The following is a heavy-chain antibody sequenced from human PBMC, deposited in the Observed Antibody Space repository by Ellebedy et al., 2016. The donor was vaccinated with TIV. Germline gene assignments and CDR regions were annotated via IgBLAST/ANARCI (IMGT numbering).Heavy chain of an antibody. CDR3: VRVLAAGGTNRFDP. D-gene: IGHD1-1*01. Sequence: GSLRLSCAVYGGAFGGYYWSWVRQPPGKGLEWIGEINHDGYTTYKPSLKSRVAISIDTSKNQFSLMLSSVTAADTAVYYCVRVLAAGGTNRFDPWGQGTLVTVSS. V-gene: IGHV4-34*01. CDR2: INHDGYT. CDR1: GGAFGGYY. J-gene: IGHJ5*02.